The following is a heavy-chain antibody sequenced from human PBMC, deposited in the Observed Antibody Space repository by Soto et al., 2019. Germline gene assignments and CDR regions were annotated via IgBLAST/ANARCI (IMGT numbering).Heavy chain of an antibody. V-gene: IGHV4-61*01. J-gene: IGHJ5*02. CDR2: VYYSVST. CDR1: GGSVKSENNY. D-gene: IGHD3-3*01. Sequence: WETLSLTFTVSGGSVKSENNYWSWIRQPPGKGLEWIGYVYYSVSTNYNPSLKSRATISLDTYKNQFSLKMTSMTSADTAFYYSARGLLRFLQWFYPWAQETLVT. CDR3: ARGLLRFLQWFYP.